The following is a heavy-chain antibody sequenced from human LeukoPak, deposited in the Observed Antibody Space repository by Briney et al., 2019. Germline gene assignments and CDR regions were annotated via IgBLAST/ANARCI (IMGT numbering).Heavy chain of an antibody. CDR1: GGSISSSSYY. CDR2: IYYSGST. V-gene: IGHV4-39*01. CDR3: AGGYCSSDSCYYYFDY. Sequence: PSETLSLTCTVSGGSISSSSYYWGWIRQPPGAGLEWIGSIYYSGSTYYNPSLKSRVTISVDTSKNQFSLKLSSVTAADTAVYYCAGGYCSSDSCYYYFDYWGQGTLVTVSS. D-gene: IGHD2-2*01. J-gene: IGHJ4*02.